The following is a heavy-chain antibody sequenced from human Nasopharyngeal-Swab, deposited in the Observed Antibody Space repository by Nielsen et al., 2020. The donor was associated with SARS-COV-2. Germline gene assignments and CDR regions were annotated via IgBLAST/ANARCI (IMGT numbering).Heavy chain of an antibody. CDR2: TFPLFGSV. CDR1: GGTLTTYS. CDR3: ARGIEYSSSSWFEY. Sequence: SVKVSCKTSGGTLTTYSIAWVRQALGQGLEWMGRTFPLFGSVDYAQRFQGRVTITADESTNTAHMELSSLRSEDTAMYYCARGIEYSSSSWFEYWGQGTLVTVSS. J-gene: IGHJ4*02. D-gene: IGHD6-6*01. V-gene: IGHV1-69*13.